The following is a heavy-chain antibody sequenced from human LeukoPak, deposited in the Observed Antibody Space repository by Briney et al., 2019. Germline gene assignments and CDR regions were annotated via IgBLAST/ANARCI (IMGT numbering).Heavy chain of an antibody. J-gene: IGHJ4*02. D-gene: IGHD5-12*01. V-gene: IGHV1-2*02. CDR2: INPNSGDT. Sequence: GASVKVSCKASGYTFTGYYVHWVRQAPGQGLEWMGWINPNSGDTKYAQKFLGRVIMTRDTSITTAYMELSSLRSDDTAVYYCASGGQWGVAATYFDYWGQGTLVTVSS. CDR1: GYTFTGYY. CDR3: ASGGQWGVAATYFDY.